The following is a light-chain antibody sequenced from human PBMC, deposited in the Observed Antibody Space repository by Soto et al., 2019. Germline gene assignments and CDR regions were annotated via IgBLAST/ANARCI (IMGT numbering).Light chain of an antibody. Sequence: DIQMTQSPSSLPASVGDSVTITCRSSQTIDKYLSWYQHKAGQAPKLLLYGASSLHKGVPARFRGSGAGTFFTLTISSLQPEDYATYYCQQSYTTPGTFGRGTTVEIK. CDR2: GAS. CDR1: QTIDKY. J-gene: IGKJ1*01. CDR3: QQSYTTPGT. V-gene: IGKV1-39*01.